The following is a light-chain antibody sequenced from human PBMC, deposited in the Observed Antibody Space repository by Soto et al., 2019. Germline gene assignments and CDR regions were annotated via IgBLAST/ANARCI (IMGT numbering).Light chain of an antibody. V-gene: IGLV2-14*01. CDR2: DVS. CDR1: ISDVGGYNY. J-gene: IGLJ1*01. Sequence: QSALTQPASGSGSPGQSITISCTGTISDVGGYNYVSWYQQHPGKAPKLMIYDVSNRPSGVSNRFSGSKSGNTASLTISGLQAEDEADYYCSSYTSSSTLYVFGTGTKVTVL. CDR3: SSYTSSSTLYV.